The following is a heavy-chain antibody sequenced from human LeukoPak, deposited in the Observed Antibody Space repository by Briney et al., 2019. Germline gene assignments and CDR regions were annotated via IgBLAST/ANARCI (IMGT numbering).Heavy chain of an antibody. J-gene: IGHJ6*02. V-gene: IGHV3-30*04. CDR2: ISYDGSNK. CDR3: ARDLTGTNYYYYGMDV. D-gene: IGHD1-20*01. CDR1: GFTFSSYA. Sequence: GRSLRLSCAASGFTFSSYAMHWVRQAPGKGLEWVAVISYDGSNKYYADSVKGRFTISGDNSKNTLYLQMNSLRAEDTAVYYCARDLTGTNYYYYGMDVWGQGTTVTVSS.